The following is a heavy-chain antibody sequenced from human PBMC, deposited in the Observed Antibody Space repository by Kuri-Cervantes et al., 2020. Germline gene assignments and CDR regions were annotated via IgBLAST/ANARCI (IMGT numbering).Heavy chain of an antibody. CDR1: GGTFNNYA. D-gene: IGHD4-17*01. CDR2: IIPFFGTP. Sequence: PVKVSCKASGGTFNNYAISWVRQAPGQGLEWMGGIIPFFGTPKYVEKFKGRVTITADKSTSTTYMELSSLRSEDTAVYYCARDPVPREYGAYIPYYYYMDVWGKGTTVTVSS. J-gene: IGHJ6*03. CDR3: ARDPVPREYGAYIPYYYYMDV. V-gene: IGHV1-69*06.